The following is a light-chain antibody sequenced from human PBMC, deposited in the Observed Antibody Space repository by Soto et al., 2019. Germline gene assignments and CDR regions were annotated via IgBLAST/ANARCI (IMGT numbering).Light chain of an antibody. CDR2: STN. Sequence: QSVLTQPPSASGTPGQRVTISCSGSSSHIGTNSVNWYQQVPGTAPKLLIYSTNHRPSGVPDRFSGSKSGTSASLAISGLQSEDEADYYCAAWDDGLNVVFGTGTKLTVL. V-gene: IGLV1-44*01. CDR3: AAWDDGLNVV. J-gene: IGLJ1*01. CDR1: SSHIGTNS.